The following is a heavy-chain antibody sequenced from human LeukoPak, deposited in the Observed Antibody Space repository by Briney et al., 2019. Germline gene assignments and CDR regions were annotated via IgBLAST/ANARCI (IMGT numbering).Heavy chain of an antibody. Sequence: GASVKVSCKVSGYTFTDYYMHWVQQAPGKGLEWMGGFDPEDGETIYAQKFQGRVTMTDDTSTDTTYMELGNLRSENTAVHYCVPYDILAGNFDYWGQGTLVTVSS. CDR2: FDPEDGET. D-gene: IGHD3-9*01. J-gene: IGHJ4*02. CDR1: GYTFTDYY. V-gene: IGHV1-24*01. CDR3: VPYDILAGNFDY.